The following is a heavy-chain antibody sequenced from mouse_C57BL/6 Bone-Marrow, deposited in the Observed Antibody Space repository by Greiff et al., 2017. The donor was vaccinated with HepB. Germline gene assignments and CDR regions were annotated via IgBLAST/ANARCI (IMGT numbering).Heavy chain of an antibody. J-gene: IGHJ2*01. CDR3: ARGYYGPDFDY. V-gene: IGHV1-63*01. CDR1: GYTFTNYW. CDR2: IYPGGGYT. D-gene: IGHD1-2*01. Sequence: VQLQQSGAELVRPGTSVKMSCNASGYTFTNYWFGWAKQRPGHGLEWIGDIYPGGGYTNYNEKFKGKATLTADKSSSTAYMQFNSLTSEDSAIYYCARGYYGPDFDYWGQGTTLTVSS.